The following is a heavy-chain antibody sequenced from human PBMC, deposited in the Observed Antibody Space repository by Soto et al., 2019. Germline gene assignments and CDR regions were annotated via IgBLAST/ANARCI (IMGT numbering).Heavy chain of an antibody. CDR1: GYTFTRYG. D-gene: IGHD3-16*01. V-gene: IGHV1-18*01. CDR3: AMVDVYVTPSPQDD. CDR2: INTYNGNT. J-gene: IGHJ6*02. Sequence: QVQLVQSGAEVKNPGASVKVSCKASGYTFTRYGIGWARQAPGQGLEWMGWINTYNGNTNYTQNVKGRVTLTTHKYTRTAYKKMRSLRSNDKTIYYCAMVDVYVTPSPQDDWGQGTTVIDSS.